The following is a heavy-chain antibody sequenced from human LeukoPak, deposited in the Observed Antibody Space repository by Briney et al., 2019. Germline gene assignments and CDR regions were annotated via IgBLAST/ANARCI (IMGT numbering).Heavy chain of an antibody. CDR1: GFTFSSYS. Sequence: PGGSLRLSCAASGFTFSSYSMNWVRQAPGKGLEWVSYISSSSSTIYYADSVKGRFTISRDNGKNSLFLQTDSLRVEDTAVYYCVRGDTRDLWGQGTLVTASS. D-gene: IGHD2-2*01. CDR3: VRGDTRDL. J-gene: IGHJ5*02. CDR2: ISSSSSTI. V-gene: IGHV3-48*04.